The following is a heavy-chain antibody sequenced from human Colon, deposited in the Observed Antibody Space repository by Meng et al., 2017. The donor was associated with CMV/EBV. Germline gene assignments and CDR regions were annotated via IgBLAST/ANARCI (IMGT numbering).Heavy chain of an antibody. J-gene: IGHJ4*02. D-gene: IGHD4-11*01. Sequence: ASVKVSCKASGYIFSNYGINWVRQAPGQGLEWMGWILAFNGKTFYAQNFQGRLTLTTDASTSTSYMELRGLRSDDMAVYYCARGYDYSNYVPIDSWGQGTLVTVSS. V-gene: IGHV1-18*03. CDR2: ILAFNGKT. CDR1: GYIFSNYG. CDR3: ARGYDYSNYVPIDS.